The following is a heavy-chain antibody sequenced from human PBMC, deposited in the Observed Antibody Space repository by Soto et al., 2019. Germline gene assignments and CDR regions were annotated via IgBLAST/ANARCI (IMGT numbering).Heavy chain of an antibody. CDR1: GYTLTELS. J-gene: IGHJ5*02. V-gene: IGHV1-24*01. CDR2: FDPEDGET. CDR3: ATVRRFQGWFDP. Sequence: ASVKVSCKVSGYTLTELSMHWVRQAPGKGLEWMGGFDPEDGETIYAQKFQGRVTMTEDTSTDTAYMELSSLRSEDTAVYYCATVRRFQGWFDPWGQGTLVTVSS.